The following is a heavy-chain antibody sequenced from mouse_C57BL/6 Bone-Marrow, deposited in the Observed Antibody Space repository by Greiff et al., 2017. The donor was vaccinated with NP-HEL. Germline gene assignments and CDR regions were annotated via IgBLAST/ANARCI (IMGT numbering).Heavy chain of an antibody. Sequence: VQLQQSGPELVKPGASVKISCKASGYTFTDYYMNWVKQSHGKSLEWIGDINPNNGGTSYNQKFKGKATLTVDKSSSTAYMELRSLTSEDSAVYYCASSGAYGNPFYWYFDVWGTGTTVTVSS. D-gene: IGHD2-1*01. CDR1: GYTFTDYY. CDR3: ASSGAYGNPFYWYFDV. J-gene: IGHJ1*03. V-gene: IGHV1-26*01. CDR2: INPNNGGT.